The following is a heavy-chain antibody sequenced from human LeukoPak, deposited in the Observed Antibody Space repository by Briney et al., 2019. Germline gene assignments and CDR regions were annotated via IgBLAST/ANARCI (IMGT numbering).Heavy chain of an antibody. CDR3: ARNRGGNEFDY. CDR1: GFTFSRFG. J-gene: IGHJ4*02. CDR2: VSYDGSNN. D-gene: IGHD4-23*01. V-gene: IGHV3-30*03. Sequence: GGSLRLSCTASGFTFSRFGMHWVRQAPGKGLEWMAAVSYDGSNNYYTNSVKGRFTVSRDNSKNTLYLQMNSLRGEDTAVYYCARNRGGNEFDYWGQGTLVTVSS.